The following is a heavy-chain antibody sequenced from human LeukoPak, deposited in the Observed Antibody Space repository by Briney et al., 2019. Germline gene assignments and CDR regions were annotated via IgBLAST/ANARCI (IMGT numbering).Heavy chain of an antibody. CDR2: INWNGGST. V-gene: IGHV3-20*04. CDR3: AMGQRNRGGAGSYYNKADY. D-gene: IGHD3-10*01. J-gene: IGHJ4*02. CDR1: GFTFDDYG. Sequence: GGSLRLSCAASGFTFDDYGMSWVRQAPGKGLEWVSGINWNGGSTGYADSVKGRFTISRDNAKNSLYLQMNSLRAEDTALYYCAMGQRNRGGAGSYYNKADYWGQGTLVTVSS.